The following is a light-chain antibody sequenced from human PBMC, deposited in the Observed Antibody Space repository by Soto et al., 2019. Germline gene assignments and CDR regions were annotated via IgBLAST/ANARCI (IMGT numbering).Light chain of an antibody. CDR3: HQYNDWPQT. J-gene: IGKJ5*01. CDR2: GAS. CDR1: QFVSSRS. V-gene: IGKV3D-15*01. Sequence: PGESATLLCRASQFVSSRSLAWYQQKLGQAPRLLIYGASNRATGIPGRFSASGSGTDFTLTISSLQSEDFALYYCHQYNDWPQTFGQGTRLEIK.